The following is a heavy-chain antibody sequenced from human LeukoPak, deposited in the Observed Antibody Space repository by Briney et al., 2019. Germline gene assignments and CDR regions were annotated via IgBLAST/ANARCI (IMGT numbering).Heavy chain of an antibody. Sequence: GRSLRLSCAASGFTFSSYGMHWVRQAPGKGLEWVAVISYDGSNKYYADSVKGRFTISRDNSKNTLYLQMNSLRAEDTAVYYCAKQLQRIAVAGLFDYWGQGTLVTVSS. CDR3: AKQLQRIAVAGLFDY. V-gene: IGHV3-30*18. D-gene: IGHD6-19*01. CDR2: ISYDGSNK. J-gene: IGHJ4*02. CDR1: GFTFSSYG.